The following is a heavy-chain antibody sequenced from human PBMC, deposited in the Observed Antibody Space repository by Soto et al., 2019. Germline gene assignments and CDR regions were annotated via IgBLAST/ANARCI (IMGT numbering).Heavy chain of an antibody. V-gene: IGHV1-8*01. D-gene: IGHD6-13*01. Sequence: ASVKVSCKASGYTFTSYDINWVRQATGQGLEWMGWMNPNSGNTGYAQKFRGRVTMTRNTSISTAYMELSSLRSEDTAVYYCARDYSSSWYKYYFDYWGQGTLVTVSS. J-gene: IGHJ4*02. CDR1: GYTFTSYD. CDR3: ARDYSSSWYKYYFDY. CDR2: MNPNSGNT.